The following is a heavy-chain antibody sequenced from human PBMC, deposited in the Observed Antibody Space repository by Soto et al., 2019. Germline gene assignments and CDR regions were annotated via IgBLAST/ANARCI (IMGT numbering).Heavy chain of an antibody. D-gene: IGHD5-18*01. J-gene: IGHJ6*02. CDR2: TYYRSKWYN. CDR3: ARGGRWGYSYGYYYYYGMDV. Sequence: SQTLSLTCAISGDSVSSNSAAWYWIRQSPSRGLEWLRKTYYRSKWYNEYAESVKSRITINPDTSKNQFSLQLNSVTPEDTAVYYCARGGRWGYSYGYYYYYGMDVWGQGTTVTV. CDR1: GDSVSSNSAA. V-gene: IGHV6-1*01.